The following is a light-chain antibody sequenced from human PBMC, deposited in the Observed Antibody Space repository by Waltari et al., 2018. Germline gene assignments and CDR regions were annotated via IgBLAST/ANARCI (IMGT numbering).Light chain of an antibody. J-gene: IGLJ3*02. CDR1: SNNVGYEG. CDR3: SSWDSSLSAWV. CDR2: RDN. V-gene: IGLV10-54*01. Sequence: QAGLTQPPSVSKDLRQTATLTCTGNSNNVGYEGAAWLQQHQGHPPTLLSYRDNTRPSGISERFSASRSGKTASLTIIGLQPEDEADYYCSSWDSSLSAWVFGGGTKLTVL.